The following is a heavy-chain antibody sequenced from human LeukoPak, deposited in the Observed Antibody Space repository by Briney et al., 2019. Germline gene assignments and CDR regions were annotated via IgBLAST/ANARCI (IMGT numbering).Heavy chain of an antibody. J-gene: IGHJ4*02. V-gene: IGHV4-61*01. CDR3: AREFGDWYYFDY. D-gene: IGHD3-10*01. CDR1: GGSVSSGSYY. Sequence: SPSETLSLTCTVSGGSVSSGSYYWSWIRQPPGKGLEWIGYIYYSGSTNYNPSLKSRVTISVDTSKNQFSLKLSSVTAADTAVYYCAREFGDWYYFDYWGQGTLVTVSS. CDR2: IYYSGST.